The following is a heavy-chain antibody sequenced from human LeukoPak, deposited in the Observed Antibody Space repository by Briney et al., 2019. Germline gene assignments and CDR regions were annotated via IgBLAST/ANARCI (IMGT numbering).Heavy chain of an antibody. J-gene: IGHJ4*02. D-gene: IGHD1-26*01. CDR2: VNPSGGST. CDR1: GYTFTSYY. V-gene: IGHV1-46*01. Sequence: GASVKLSCKASGYTFTSYYLHWVRQAPGQGLEWMGMVNPSGGSTSYAQKFQGRVTMPRDTSTTTVYMELSSLRSDDTAVFYCARRHKHYYQIDYWGQGTLVTVSS. CDR3: ARRHKHYYQIDY.